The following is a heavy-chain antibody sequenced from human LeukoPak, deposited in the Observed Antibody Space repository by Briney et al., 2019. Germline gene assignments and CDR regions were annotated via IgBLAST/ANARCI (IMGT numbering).Heavy chain of an antibody. Sequence: SETLSLTCTVSGDSINSLDLWSWVRQPPGKGLEWIGEMYLSGTTHSNPSVKSRVTISIDKSKNQFFLNLSSVTAADTAVYYCARGGVWRLQYLVSVLGFDAFDIWGQGTMVTVSS. J-gene: IGHJ3*02. CDR1: GDSINSLDL. CDR2: MYLSGTT. D-gene: IGHD4-11*01. CDR3: ARGGVWRLQYLVSVLGFDAFDI. V-gene: IGHV4-4*02.